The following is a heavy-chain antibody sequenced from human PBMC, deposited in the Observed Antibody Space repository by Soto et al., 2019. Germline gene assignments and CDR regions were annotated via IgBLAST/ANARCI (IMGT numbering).Heavy chain of an antibody. Sequence: QVQLVESGGGVVQPGRSLRLSCAASGFTFSSYGMHWVRQAPGKGLEWVAVIWYDGSNKYYADSVKGRFTISRDNSKNTLYLQMNSLRAEDKAVYYCARDCHYYDSSGYYYSAFDIWGQGTMVTVSS. CDR3: ARDCHYYDSSGYYYSAFDI. D-gene: IGHD3-22*01. J-gene: IGHJ3*02. CDR2: IWYDGSNK. V-gene: IGHV3-33*01. CDR1: GFTFSSYG.